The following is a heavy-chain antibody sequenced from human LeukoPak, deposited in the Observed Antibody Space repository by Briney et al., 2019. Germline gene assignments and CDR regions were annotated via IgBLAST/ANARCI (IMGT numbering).Heavy chain of an antibody. Sequence: SETLSLTCGVSGGSISSNNWWSWVRQPPGQGLEWIGEIYHSGSANYNPSLKSRVTISVDTSKNQFSLKLSSVTAADTAVYYCAELGITMIGGVWGKGTTVTISS. V-gene: IGHV4-4*02. J-gene: IGHJ6*04. CDR1: GGSISSNNW. CDR3: AELGITMIGGV. CDR2: IYHSGSA. D-gene: IGHD3-10*02.